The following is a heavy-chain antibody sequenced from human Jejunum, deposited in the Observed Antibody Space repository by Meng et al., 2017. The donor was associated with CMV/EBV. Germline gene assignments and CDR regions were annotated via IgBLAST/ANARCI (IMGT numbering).Heavy chain of an antibody. J-gene: IGHJ4*02. D-gene: IGHD6-13*01. CDR1: GFSVSSNY. V-gene: IGHV3-53*01. CDR2: TFSSGST. Sequence: SCSASGFSVSSNYMNWVRQAPGKGLEWVSLTFSSGSTFYSGSVKGRFTISRDTSKNTLILQISSLRADDTAVYFCARRCPYSSSCYDYWGQGTLVTVSS. CDR3: ARRCPYSSSCYDY.